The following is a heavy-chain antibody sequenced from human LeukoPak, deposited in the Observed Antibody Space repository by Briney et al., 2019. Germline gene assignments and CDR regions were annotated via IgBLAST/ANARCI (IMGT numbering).Heavy chain of an antibody. CDR1: GGSISSHY. CDR2: IYYSGST. CDR3: ARGGDFDY. Sequence: PSETLSLTCTVSGGSISSHYWSWIRQPPGKGLEWIGYIYYSGSTNYNPSLKSRVTISVDTSKNQFSLKLSSVTAAGTAVYYCARGGDFDYWGQGTLVTVSS. J-gene: IGHJ4*02. D-gene: IGHD3-16*01. V-gene: IGHV4-59*11.